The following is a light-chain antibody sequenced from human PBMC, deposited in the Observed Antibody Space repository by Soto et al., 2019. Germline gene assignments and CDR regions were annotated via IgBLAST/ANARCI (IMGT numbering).Light chain of an antibody. J-gene: IGKJ1*01. CDR2: GAS. V-gene: IGKV3-20*01. CDR3: QQYGSSGT. Sequence: EIVLTQSPATLSLSPGVRATLSCRASQSVDNYLAWYQQKPGQAPRLLIYGASNRATGIPDRFSGSGSGTDFTLTISRLEPEDFAVYYCQQYGSSGTFGQGTKVDIK. CDR1: QSVDNY.